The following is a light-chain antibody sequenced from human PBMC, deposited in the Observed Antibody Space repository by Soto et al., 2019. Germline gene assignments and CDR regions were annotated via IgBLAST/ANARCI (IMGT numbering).Light chain of an antibody. Sequence: EIVMTHSPATLSVSPGQRATLSCRASQSVSSSYLAWYQQKPGQAPRLLIYGASSRATGIPDRFSGSGSGTDFTLTISRLEPEDFAVYYCQQYGSSPKTFGQGTKVDI. CDR1: QSVSSSY. V-gene: IGKV3-20*01. CDR2: GAS. CDR3: QQYGSSPKT. J-gene: IGKJ1*01.